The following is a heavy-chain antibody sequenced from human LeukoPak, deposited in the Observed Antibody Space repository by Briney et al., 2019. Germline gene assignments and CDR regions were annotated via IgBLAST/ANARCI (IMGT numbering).Heavy chain of an antibody. V-gene: IGHV4-4*07. CDR3: ARTRDDYYTYYFDS. CDR1: GGSISSQY. J-gene: IGHJ4*02. Sequence: SETLSLTCTASGGSISSQYWSWIRQPAGKGLEWIGRISSSGSINYNPSLMTRVAMSVDTSKNQFSLKLTSVTAADTALYYCARTRDDYYTYYFDSWGQGTLVTVSS. D-gene: IGHD5-24*01. CDR2: ISSSGSI.